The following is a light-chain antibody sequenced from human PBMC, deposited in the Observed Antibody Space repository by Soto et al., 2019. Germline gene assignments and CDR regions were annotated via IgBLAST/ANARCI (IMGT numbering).Light chain of an antibody. Sequence: DIEMTQSPSSLSASVGDRVTITCRASQSISSYLNWYQQKPVNAPNLLIYAASTLQSGVPSRFSAYGSETDFTLTISNLQAEDFATHYCQQSYTTPRTFGQGTKVEVK. CDR3: QQSYTTPRT. V-gene: IGKV1-39*01. CDR2: AAS. CDR1: QSISSY. J-gene: IGKJ1*01.